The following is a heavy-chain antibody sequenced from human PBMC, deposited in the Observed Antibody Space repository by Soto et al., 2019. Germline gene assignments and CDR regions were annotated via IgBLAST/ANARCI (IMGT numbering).Heavy chain of an antibody. J-gene: IGHJ4*02. CDR1: GDSISDYFY. CDR2: IYTDGTT. CDR3: AREVRGGFTGIFDQ. Sequence: QVQLQGSGPGQVKPSETLSLTYTVSGDSISDYFYWSWIRQPAGKGLEWIGRIYTDGTTKYNPSLKRGVTLSLVKSKNQFSLRLSSVTAAETAVYNFAREVRGGFTGIFDQWGRGSRITVSS. D-gene: IGHD2-15*01. V-gene: IGHV4-4*07.